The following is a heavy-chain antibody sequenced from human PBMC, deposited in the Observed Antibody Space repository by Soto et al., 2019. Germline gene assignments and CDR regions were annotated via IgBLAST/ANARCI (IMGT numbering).Heavy chain of an antibody. CDR1: GGSFSGYY. J-gene: IGHJ5*02. V-gene: IGHV4-34*01. CDR2: INHSGST. CDR3: AGDGTGGFDP. Sequence: SETLSLTCAVYGGSFSGYYWSWIRQPPGKGLEWIGEINHSGSTNYNPSLKSRVTISVDTSKNQFSLKLSSVTAADTAVYYCAGDGTGGFDPWGQGTLVTVSS. D-gene: IGHD1-1*01.